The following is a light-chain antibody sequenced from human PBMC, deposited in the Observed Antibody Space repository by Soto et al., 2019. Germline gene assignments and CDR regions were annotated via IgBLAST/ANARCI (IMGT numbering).Light chain of an antibody. CDR1: QGVTTS. CDR2: DAS. J-gene: IGKJ4*01. Sequence: EIVLTQSPATLSLSPGERATLPCRARQGVTTSLAWYQQKPGQAPRLLIYDASNRAPGIPARFSGSGSGTDFTLTISSLEPEDFAVYYCQQRSNWPGTFGGGTKVEIK. V-gene: IGKV3-11*01. CDR3: QQRSNWPGT.